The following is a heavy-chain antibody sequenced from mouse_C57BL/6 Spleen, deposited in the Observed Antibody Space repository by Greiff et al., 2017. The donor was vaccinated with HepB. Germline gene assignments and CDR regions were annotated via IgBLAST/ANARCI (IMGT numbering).Heavy chain of an antibody. J-gene: IGHJ2*01. CDR3: ARGPYDYGTGYYFDY. D-gene: IGHD2-4*01. V-gene: IGHV5-16*01. CDR1: GFTFSDYY. CDR2: INYDGSST. Sequence: DVKLVESEGGLVQPGSSMKLSCTASGFTFSDYYMAWVRQVPEKGLEWVANINYDGSSTYYLDSLKSRFIISRDNAKNILYLQMSSLKSEDTATYYCARGPYDYGTGYYFDYWGQGTTLTVSS.